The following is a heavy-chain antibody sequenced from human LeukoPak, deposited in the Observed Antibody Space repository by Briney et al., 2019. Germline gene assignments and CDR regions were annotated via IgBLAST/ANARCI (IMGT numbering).Heavy chain of an antibody. Sequence: GGSLRLSCAASGFTFSIHGMNWVRQAPGRGLEWVAVISYDGSNKYYIDYVKGRFTISRDNSKNTLYLQMNSLRVEDTAVYYCASSRLEYFQHWGQGTLVTVSS. J-gene: IGHJ1*01. CDR2: ISYDGSNK. CDR1: GFTFSIHG. D-gene: IGHD6-13*01. V-gene: IGHV3-30*03. CDR3: ASSRLEYFQH.